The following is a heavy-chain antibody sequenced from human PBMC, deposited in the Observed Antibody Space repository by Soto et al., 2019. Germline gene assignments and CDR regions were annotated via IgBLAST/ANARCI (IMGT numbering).Heavy chain of an antibody. CDR3: ARGWRRVRGVDYFDY. V-gene: IGHV1-18*01. J-gene: IGHJ4*02. CDR1: GYTFTSYG. Sequence: QVQLVQSGAEVKKPGASVKVSCKASGYTFTSYGISWVRQAPGQGVEWMGWISAYNGNTNYAQKLQGRVTMTTDTPTSTAYMELRSLRSDETALYYCARGWRRVRGVDYFDYWGQGTLVTVSS. D-gene: IGHD3-10*01. CDR2: ISAYNGNT.